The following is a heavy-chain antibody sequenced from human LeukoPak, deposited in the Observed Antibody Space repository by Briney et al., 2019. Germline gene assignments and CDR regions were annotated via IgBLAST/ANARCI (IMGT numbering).Heavy chain of an antibody. Sequence: SETLSLTCAVYGGSFSGYYWSWIRQPPGKGLEWIGEINHSGSTNYNTSLKSRVTISVDTSKNQFSLKLSSVTAADTAVYYCARGGDDFCSGYFIPREKYYFDYWGQGTLVTVSS. CDR1: GGSFSGYY. D-gene: IGHD3-3*01. CDR3: ARGGDDFCSGYFIPREKYYFDY. V-gene: IGHV4-34*01. CDR2: INHSGST. J-gene: IGHJ4*02.